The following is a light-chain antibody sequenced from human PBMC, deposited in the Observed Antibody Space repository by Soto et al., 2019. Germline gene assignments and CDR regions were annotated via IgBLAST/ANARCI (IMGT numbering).Light chain of an antibody. Sequence: DIQMTQSPSSLSSSVGDRVTITCRASQSIGIYLHWYQQKPGKAPQFLIYAASSLQSGVPSRFSGSGSGTDFTLTISSLQPEDFATYYCPQTYSPPITCGGGTKVEIK. CDR1: QSIGIY. V-gene: IGKV1-39*01. CDR3: PQTYSPPIT. CDR2: AAS. J-gene: IGKJ4*01.